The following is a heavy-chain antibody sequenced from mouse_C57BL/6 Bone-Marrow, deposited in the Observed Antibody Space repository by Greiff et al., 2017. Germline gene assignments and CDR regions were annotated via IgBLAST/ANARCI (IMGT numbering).Heavy chain of an antibody. CDR3: ARETYGNYEGYFDV. CDR1: GYTFTNYW. Sequence: VQRVESGAELVRPGTSVKMSCKASGYTFTNYWIGWAKQRPGHGLEWIGDIYPGGGYTNYNEKFKGKATLTADKSSSTAYMQFSSLTSEDSAIYYWARETYGNYEGYFDVWGTGTTVTVSS. J-gene: IGHJ1*03. V-gene: IGHV1-63*01. CDR2: IYPGGGYT. D-gene: IGHD2-1*01.